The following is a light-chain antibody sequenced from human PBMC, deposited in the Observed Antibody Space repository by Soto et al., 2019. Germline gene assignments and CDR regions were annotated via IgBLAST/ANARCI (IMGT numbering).Light chain of an antibody. CDR1: STDVDGYDY. V-gene: IGLV2-14*03. J-gene: IGLJ1*01. CDR2: DVN. CDR3: SSYTSSAPFYV. Sequence: SALTQPASVSGSPGQSITLSCTGASTDVDGYDYVSWYQQHPGQAPKLMIYDVNNRPSGVSYRFSGSKSGDTASLTISGLQAEDDADYYCSSYTSSAPFYVFGTGTKLTVL.